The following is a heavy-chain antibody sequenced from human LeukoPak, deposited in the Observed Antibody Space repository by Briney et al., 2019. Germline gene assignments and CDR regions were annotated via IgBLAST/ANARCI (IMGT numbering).Heavy chain of an antibody. V-gene: IGHV1-69*13. J-gene: IGHJ6*02. D-gene: IGHD6-19*01. Sequence: SEKVSCKASGGTFSSYAISWVRQAPGQGLEWMGGIIPIFGTANYAQKFQGRVTITADESTSTAYMELSSLRSEDTAVYYCARGFWRWLGHYYYYGMDVWGQGTTVTVSS. CDR2: IIPIFGTA. CDR3: ARGFWRWLGHYYYYGMDV. CDR1: GGTFSSYA.